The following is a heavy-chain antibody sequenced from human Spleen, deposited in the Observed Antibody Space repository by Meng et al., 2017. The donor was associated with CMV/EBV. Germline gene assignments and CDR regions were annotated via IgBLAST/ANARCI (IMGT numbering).Heavy chain of an antibody. CDR2: IYYTGST. Sequence: GSLRLSCTVSGDSVSSGTSYWSWIRQPPGRGLEWIGYIYYTGSTNYNPSLKSRVSISVDTSKNQFSLKLRSVTAADTAVYYCASTKITIFGVVTFETASYNWFDPWGQGTLVTVSS. CDR3: ASTKITIFGVVTFETASYNWFDP. D-gene: IGHD3-3*01. J-gene: IGHJ5*02. V-gene: IGHV4-61*01. CDR1: GDSVSSGTSY.